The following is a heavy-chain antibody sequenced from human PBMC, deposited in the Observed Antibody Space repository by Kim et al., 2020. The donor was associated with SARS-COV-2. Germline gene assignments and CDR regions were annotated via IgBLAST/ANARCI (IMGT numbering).Heavy chain of an antibody. J-gene: IGHJ4*02. V-gene: IGHV3-30*02. D-gene: IGHD1-20*01. CDR3: AKDTRTITGTTFFDY. Sequence: DSVKGRFTISRDNSKNTLYLQMNSLRAEDTAVYYCAKDTRTITGTTFFDYWGQGTLVTVSS.